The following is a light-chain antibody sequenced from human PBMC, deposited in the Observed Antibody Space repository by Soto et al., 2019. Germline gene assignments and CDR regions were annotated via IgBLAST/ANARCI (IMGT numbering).Light chain of an antibody. CDR3: QQYNSWLWT. Sequence: EIVMTQSPATLSVSPGEVATLSCRASQSVSSKLAWYQQKPGQAPRVIIYGASTRATGIPARFSGSGSGTEFTLIISSLQSEDAAVYYCQQYNSWLWTFGQGTKVDIK. J-gene: IGKJ1*01. V-gene: IGKV3-15*01. CDR2: GAS. CDR1: QSVSSK.